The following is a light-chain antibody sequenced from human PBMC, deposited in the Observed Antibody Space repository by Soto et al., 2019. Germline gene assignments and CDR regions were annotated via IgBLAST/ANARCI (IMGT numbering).Light chain of an antibody. CDR3: QQFNSYPIT. V-gene: IGKV1-13*02. CDR1: QDIRGA. Sequence: AIQLTQSPSSLSASVGDRVTITCRASQDIRGALAWYQQKPGKAPKILIYDVSTLESGVPSRFSGSSSGTDFTLTISSXXXXXXXTYYCQQFNSYPITFGQGTRLEIK. CDR2: DVS. J-gene: IGKJ5*01.